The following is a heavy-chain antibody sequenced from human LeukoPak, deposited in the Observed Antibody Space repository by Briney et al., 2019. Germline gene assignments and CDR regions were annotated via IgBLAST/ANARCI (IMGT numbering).Heavy chain of an antibody. Sequence: ASVKVSCKASGYTFTSYDINWVRQATGQGLEWMGWMNPNSGNTGYAQKFQGRVTITRNTSISTAYMELSSLRSEDTAMYYCARDSALLNNGDWYGGSDYWGQGTLVTVSS. CDR1: GYTFTSYD. J-gene: IGHJ4*02. CDR3: ARDSALLNNGDWYGGSDY. D-gene: IGHD4-17*01. V-gene: IGHV1-8*03. CDR2: MNPNSGNT.